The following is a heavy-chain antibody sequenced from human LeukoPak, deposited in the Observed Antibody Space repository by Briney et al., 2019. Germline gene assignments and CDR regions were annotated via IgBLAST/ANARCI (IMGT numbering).Heavy chain of an antibody. J-gene: IGHJ4*02. D-gene: IGHD6-13*01. CDR3: ARFIAAPYSLDY. CDR1: GFTVSSNY. V-gene: IGHV3-66*01. Sequence: PGGSLRLSCAASGFTVSSNYMSCVRQAPGKGLEWVSVIYSGGSTYYADSVKCRVTIYRDNSKNTLYLQMNSLRAEDTAVYYCARFIAAPYSLDYWGRGTLVTVSS. CDR2: IYSGGST.